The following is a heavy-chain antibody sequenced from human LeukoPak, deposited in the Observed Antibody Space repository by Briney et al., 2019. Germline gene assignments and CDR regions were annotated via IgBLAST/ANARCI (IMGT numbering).Heavy chain of an antibody. V-gene: IGHV1-2*02. D-gene: IGHD5-18*01. Sequence: GSVTVSCKASGYTFTGNYMHWGRQAPGQGLEWMGWINPNSGGTNYAQKFQGRVTMTRDTSISTAYMELSRLRSDDTAVYYCARGYRSYGYTDYWGQGTLVTVSS. CDR2: INPNSGGT. CDR1: GYTFTGNY. CDR3: ARGYRSYGYTDY. J-gene: IGHJ4*02.